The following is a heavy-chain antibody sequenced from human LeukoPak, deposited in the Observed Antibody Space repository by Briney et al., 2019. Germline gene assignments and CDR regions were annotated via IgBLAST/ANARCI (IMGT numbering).Heavy chain of an antibody. V-gene: IGHV3-30*04. J-gene: IGHJ4*02. Sequence: PGKSLRLSCAASGFTFSSSAIHWVRQAPGKGLEWVAVISYDGSNKNYADSVKGRFTISRDNSKNTLYLQMNSLRAEDTAVYYCARLGPHCSSTSCYTSVDYWGQGTLVTVSS. CDR3: ARLGPHCSSTSCYTSVDY. CDR1: GFTFSSSA. D-gene: IGHD2-2*02. CDR2: ISYDGSNK.